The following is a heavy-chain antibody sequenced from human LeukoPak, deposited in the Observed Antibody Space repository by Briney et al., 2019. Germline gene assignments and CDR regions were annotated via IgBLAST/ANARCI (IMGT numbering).Heavy chain of an antibody. CDR3: ARRGYCSGGSCYSFDY. J-gene: IGHJ4*02. CDR1: GGSISGYY. CDR2: IYYSGST. D-gene: IGHD2-15*01. Sequence: SETLSLTCTVSGGSISGYYWSWIRQPPGKGLEYSGHIYYSGSTNYNPSLESRVTILVDTSKNQFSLRLSSVTAADTALYYCARRGYCSGGSCYSFDYWGQGTLVTVSS. V-gene: IGHV4-59*08.